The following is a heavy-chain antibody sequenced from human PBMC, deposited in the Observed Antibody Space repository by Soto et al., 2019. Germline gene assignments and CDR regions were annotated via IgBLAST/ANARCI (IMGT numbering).Heavy chain of an antibody. V-gene: IGHV3-30*18. CDR2: ISYDGSNK. CDR3: AKAPPQRYCSGGSCYYGAFDI. Sequence: GGSLRLSCAASGFTFSSYGMHWVRQAPGKGLEWVAVISYDGSNKYYADPVKGRFTISRDNSKNTLYLQMNSLRAEDTAVYYCAKAPPQRYCSGGSCYYGAFDIWGQGTMVTVSS. D-gene: IGHD2-15*01. J-gene: IGHJ3*02. CDR1: GFTFSSYG.